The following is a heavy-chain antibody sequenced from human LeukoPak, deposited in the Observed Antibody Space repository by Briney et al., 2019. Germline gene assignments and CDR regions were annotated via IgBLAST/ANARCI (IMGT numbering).Heavy chain of an antibody. Sequence: PGGFLRLSCAASGFTFSNYGMHWVRQAPGKGLEWVAFIRSDGINKYHADSVKGRFTISRDNSKNTLYLQMNSLRAEDTAVYYCARAPGYGAAYYFDYWGQGTLVTVSS. V-gene: IGHV3-30*02. CDR2: IRSDGINK. CDR1: GFTFSNYG. CDR3: ARAPGYGAAYYFDY. D-gene: IGHD1-1*01. J-gene: IGHJ4*02.